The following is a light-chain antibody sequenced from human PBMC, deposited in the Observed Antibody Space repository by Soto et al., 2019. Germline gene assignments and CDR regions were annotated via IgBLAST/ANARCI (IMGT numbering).Light chain of an antibody. CDR3: HSYDSSLTVVL. Sequence: QSVLTQPPSVSGATGQRGTISCTGSNSNIGAGYDVNWYQQLPGLVPKLLIYGSTRRPSGVPERFSGSKSDTSASLAITGLQAEDEAHYYCHSYDSSLTVVLFGGGTQLTVL. J-gene: IGLJ2*01. V-gene: IGLV1-40*01. CDR1: NSNIGAGYD. CDR2: GST.